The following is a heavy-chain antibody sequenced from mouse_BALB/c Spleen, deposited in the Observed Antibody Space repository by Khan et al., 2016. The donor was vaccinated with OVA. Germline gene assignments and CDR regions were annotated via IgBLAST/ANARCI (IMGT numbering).Heavy chain of an antibody. CDR2: INPSTGYT. J-gene: IGHJ3*01. Sequence: QVRLQQSGAELAKPGASVKMSCKASGYTFTTYWIHLVKQRPGPGLEWIGYINPSTGYTEYNQKFKDKATLTADKSSSTAYMHLSSLTSEDSAVYYCARTATMTYRFAYWGQGTLVTVSA. CDR3: ARTATMTYRFAY. V-gene: IGHV1-7*01. CDR1: GYTFTTYW. D-gene: IGHD2-4*01.